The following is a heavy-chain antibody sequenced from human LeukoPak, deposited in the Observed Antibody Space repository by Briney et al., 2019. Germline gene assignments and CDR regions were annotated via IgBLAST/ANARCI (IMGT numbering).Heavy chain of an antibody. CDR3: AKDLAYYGSDAFDI. Sequence: GRSLRLSCAASGFTFDDYAMHWVRQAPGKGLEWVSGISWNSGSIGYADSVKGRFTISRDNAKNSLYLQMNSLRAEDTALYYCAKDLAYYGSDAFDIWGQGTMVTVSS. CDR1: GFTFDDYA. V-gene: IGHV3-9*01. J-gene: IGHJ3*02. CDR2: ISWNSGSI. D-gene: IGHD3-10*01.